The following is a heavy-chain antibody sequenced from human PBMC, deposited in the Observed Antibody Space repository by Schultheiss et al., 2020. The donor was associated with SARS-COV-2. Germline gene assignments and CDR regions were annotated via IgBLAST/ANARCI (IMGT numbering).Heavy chain of an antibody. Sequence: SQTLSLTCSVSGGSIRSYYWSWIRQPPGKGLEWIGYIYSSGSTNYNPSLKSRLTTSVDTSKNQFSLNLTSVTAADTAVYFCARWGSGLRFLEWSQNVDALDVWGQGTMVTVSS. V-gene: IGHV4-59*01. CDR3: ARWGSGLRFLEWSQNVDALDV. J-gene: IGHJ3*01. D-gene: IGHD3-3*01. CDR1: GGSIRSYY. CDR2: IYSSGST.